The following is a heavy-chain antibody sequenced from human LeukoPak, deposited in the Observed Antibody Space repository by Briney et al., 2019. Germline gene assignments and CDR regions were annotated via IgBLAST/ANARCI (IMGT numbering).Heavy chain of an antibody. D-gene: IGHD3-22*01. CDR3: ARDPEYYYDSSGYYRYYYYGMDV. CDR2: IWYDGSNK. J-gene: IGHJ6*02. Sequence: PGGSLRLSCAASGFTFSSYGMHWVRQAPGKGLEWVAVIWYDGSNKYYADSVKGRFTISRDNTKNTLYLQMNSLRAADTAVYYCARDPEYYYDSSGYYRYYYYGMDVWGQGTTVTVSS. V-gene: IGHV3-33*01. CDR1: GFTFSSYG.